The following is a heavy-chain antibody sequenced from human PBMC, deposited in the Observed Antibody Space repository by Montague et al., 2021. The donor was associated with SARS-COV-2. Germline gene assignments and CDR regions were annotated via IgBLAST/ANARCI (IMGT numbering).Heavy chain of an antibody. Sequence: SLRLSCAASGFAFSSYEMNWVRQAPGKGLEWIAYISSSGGSIQYADFMMGRFTISRDNARNSLYLQMNSLRAEDTAVYYCAREAAGCHGACNDYWGQGTLVTVSS. V-gene: IGHV3-48*03. D-gene: IGHD2-21*02. CDR1: GFAFSSYE. CDR3: AREAAGCHGACNDY. J-gene: IGHJ4*02. CDR2: ISSSGGSI.